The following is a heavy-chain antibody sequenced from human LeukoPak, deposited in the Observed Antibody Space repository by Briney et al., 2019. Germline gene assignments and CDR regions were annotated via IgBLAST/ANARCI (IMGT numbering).Heavy chain of an antibody. CDR3: ARIGYSYGAYYYYYGMDV. V-gene: IGHV3-33*08. CDR2: IWYDGSNK. Sequence: PGGSLRLSCAASGFTFSSYGMHWVRQAPGKGLEWVAVIWYDGSNKYYADSMKGRFTISRDNSKNTLYLQMNSLRAEDTAVYYCARIGYSYGAYYYYYGMDVWGQGTTVTVSS. J-gene: IGHJ6*02. D-gene: IGHD5-18*01. CDR1: GFTFSSYG.